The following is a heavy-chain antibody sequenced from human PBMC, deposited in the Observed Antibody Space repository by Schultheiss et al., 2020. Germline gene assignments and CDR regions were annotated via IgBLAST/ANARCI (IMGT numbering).Heavy chain of an antibody. V-gene: IGHV3-15*07. CDR1: GFTFSSYG. D-gene: IGHD2-2*01. Sequence: GESLKISCAASGFTFSSYGMHWVRQAPGKGLEWVGRIKSKTDGGTTDYAAPVKGRFTISRDDSKNTLYLQMNSLKTEDTAVYYCTTTADIVVVPTDWGQGTLVTVSS. CDR2: IKSKTDGGTT. CDR3: TTTADIVVVPTD. J-gene: IGHJ4*02.